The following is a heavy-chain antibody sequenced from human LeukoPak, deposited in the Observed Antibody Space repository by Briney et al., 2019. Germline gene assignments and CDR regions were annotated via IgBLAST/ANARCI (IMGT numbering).Heavy chain of an antibody. J-gene: IGHJ6*03. CDR3: ARFAAGGSYYYYMDV. V-gene: IGHV3-48*01. Sequence: GGPLRLSWAASGFTFSSYTMNWVRQPPGKGLEWVSNIGTSSTTIYYADSVKGRFTISRDNAKNSLYLQMNSLRADDTAVYYCARFAAGGSYYYYMDVWGKGTTVTVSS. CDR2: IGTSSTTI. CDR1: GFTFSSYT. D-gene: IGHD6-25*01.